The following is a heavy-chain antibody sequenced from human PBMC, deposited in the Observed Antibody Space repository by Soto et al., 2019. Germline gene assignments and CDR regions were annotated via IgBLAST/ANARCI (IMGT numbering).Heavy chain of an antibody. D-gene: IGHD6-13*01. CDR2: ISAHNGNT. V-gene: IGHV1-18*04. CDR3: ARGSYISSWYSLDY. J-gene: IGHJ4*02. CDR1: GYTFTSYG. Sequence: ASVKVSCKASGYTFTSYGISWVRQAPGQGLEWMGWISAHNGNTDYAQKFQGRVTMTTDTSTSTASMELRSLRSDDTAVYYCARGSYISSWYSLDYWGQGNLVTVSS.